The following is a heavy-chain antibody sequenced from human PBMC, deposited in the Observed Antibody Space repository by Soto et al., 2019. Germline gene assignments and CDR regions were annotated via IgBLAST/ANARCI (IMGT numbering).Heavy chain of an antibody. CDR2: MNPNSGNT. CDR3: ARGSSGWYGYYYYGMDV. V-gene: IGHV1-8*01. Sequence: QVQLVQSGAEVKKPGASVKVSCKASGYTFTSYDINWVRQATGQGLEWMGWMNPNSGNTGYAQKFQGRVTMTRTTSRSTAYMELSSLRSEDTAVYYCARGSSGWYGYYYYGMDVWGQGTTVTVSS. J-gene: IGHJ6*02. D-gene: IGHD6-19*01. CDR1: GYTFTSYD.